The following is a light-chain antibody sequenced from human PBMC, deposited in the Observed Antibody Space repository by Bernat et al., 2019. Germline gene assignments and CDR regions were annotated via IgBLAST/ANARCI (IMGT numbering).Light chain of an antibody. V-gene: IGKV1-9*01. CDR2: AAS. CDR1: QVIGNY. Sequence: DIPLTQSPSFLSASVGDTVTITCRTSQVIGNYLAWYQQNLGKAPKLLIYAASILQTGVPSRFSGRGSGTEFTLTISSLQPEDFATYYCQQFNPYPIFGPGTTV. J-gene: IGKJ3*01. CDR3: QQFNPYPI.